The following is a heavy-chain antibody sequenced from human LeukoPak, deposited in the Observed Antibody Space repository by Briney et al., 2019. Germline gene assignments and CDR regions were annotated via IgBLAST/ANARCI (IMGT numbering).Heavy chain of an antibody. D-gene: IGHD6-13*01. CDR3: ARYRGLAAPLAHFDY. CDR1: GGTFSSYA. CDR2: IIPIFGTA. Sequence: SVKVSCKASGGTFSSYAISWVRQAPGQGLEWMGGIIPIFGTANYAQKFQGRVTITADESTSTAYMELSSLRSEDTAVYYCARYRGLAAPLAHFDYWGQGTLVTVSS. V-gene: IGHV1-69*13. J-gene: IGHJ4*02.